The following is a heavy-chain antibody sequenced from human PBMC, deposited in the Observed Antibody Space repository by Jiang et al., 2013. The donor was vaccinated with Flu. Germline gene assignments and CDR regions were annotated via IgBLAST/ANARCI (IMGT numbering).Heavy chain of an antibody. CDR3: ARPDVLGARYFDY. D-gene: IGHD2-8*01. CDR1: GFTFSSYN. Sequence: VQLLESGGGLVKPGGSLRLSCAASGFTFSSYNMNWVRQAPGKGLEWVSSITSSSSYIYYSDSVKGRFTISRDNAKNSLFLQMNSLRAEDTAIYYCARPDVLGARYFDYWGQGTLVTVSS. J-gene: IGHJ4*02. V-gene: IGHV3-21*01. CDR2: ITSSSSYI.